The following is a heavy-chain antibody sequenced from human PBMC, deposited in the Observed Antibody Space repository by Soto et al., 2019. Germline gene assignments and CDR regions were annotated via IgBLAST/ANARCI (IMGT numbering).Heavy chain of an antibody. V-gene: IGHV3-30*18. D-gene: IGHD2-15*01. CDR2: ISYDGSNK. J-gene: IGHJ6*02. Sequence: PVGSLRLSCAASGFTFSSYGMHWVRQAPGKGLLWVAVISYDGSNKYYADSVKGRFTISRDNSKNTLYLQMNSLRAEDTAVYYCAKELQSDYSYTMDVWGQGTTVTVSS. CDR1: GFTFSSYG. CDR3: AKELQSDYSYTMDV.